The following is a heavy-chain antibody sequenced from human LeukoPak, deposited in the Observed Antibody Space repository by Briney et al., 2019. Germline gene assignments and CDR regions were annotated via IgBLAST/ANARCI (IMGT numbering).Heavy chain of an antibody. J-gene: IGHJ4*02. D-gene: IGHD6-19*01. Sequence: GGSLRLSCAASGFTFSSYEMNWVRQAPGKGLEWVSYISSSGSTIYYADSVKGRFTISRDNAKNSLYLQMSSLRAEDTAVYYCAGVAVAGYDYWGQGTLVTVSS. V-gene: IGHV3-48*03. CDR3: AGVAVAGYDY. CDR2: ISSSGSTI. CDR1: GFTFSSYE.